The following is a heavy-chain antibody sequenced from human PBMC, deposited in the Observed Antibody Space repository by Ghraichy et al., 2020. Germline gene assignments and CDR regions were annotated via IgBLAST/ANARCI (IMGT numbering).Heavy chain of an antibody. CDR1: GGSFSGYY. CDR2: INHSGST. D-gene: IGHD3-10*01. CDR3: ARDRRGSGSYYHNWFDP. Sequence: GSLRLSCAVYGGSFSGYYWSWIRQPPGKGLEWIGEINHSGSTNYNPSLKSRVTISVDTSKNQFSLKLSSVTAADTAVYYCARDRRGSGSYYHNWFDPWGQGTLVTVSS. V-gene: IGHV4-34*01. J-gene: IGHJ5*02.